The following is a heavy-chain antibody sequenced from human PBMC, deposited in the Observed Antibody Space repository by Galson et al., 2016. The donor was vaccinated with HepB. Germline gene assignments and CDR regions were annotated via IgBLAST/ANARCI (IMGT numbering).Heavy chain of an antibody. CDR3: VGDPPSSGWVFDP. D-gene: IGHD6-19*01. CDR1: RFHFSMYA. CDR2: IWREGIRT. Sequence: SLRLSCAASRFHFSMYAMHWVRQAPGKGLEWVAMIWREGIRTFYADSVKGRFTISRDNSIYTSYLQMNSLRVEDTAVYYCVGDPPSSGWVFDPWGQGTLVIVSS. V-gene: IGHV3-33*01. J-gene: IGHJ5*01.